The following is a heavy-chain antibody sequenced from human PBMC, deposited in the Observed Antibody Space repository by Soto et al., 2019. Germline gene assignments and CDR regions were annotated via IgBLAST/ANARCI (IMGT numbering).Heavy chain of an antibody. V-gene: IGHV3-30*18. CDR2: ISYDGSNK. Sequence: QVQLVESGGGVVQPGRSLRLSCAASGFTFSSYGMHWVRQAPGKGLEWVAVISYDGSNKYYADSVKGRFTISRDNSKNTLYLQMNSLRAEDTAVYYCAKCDSAGGPDYYYYYGMDVW. CDR3: AKCDSAGGPDYYYYYGMDV. CDR1: GFTFSSYG. D-gene: IGHD2-15*01. J-gene: IGHJ6*01.